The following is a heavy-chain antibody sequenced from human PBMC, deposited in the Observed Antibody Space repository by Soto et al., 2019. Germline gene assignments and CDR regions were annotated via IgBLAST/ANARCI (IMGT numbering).Heavy chain of an antibody. Sequence: GGSLRLSCAASGFTFSDYYMSWIRQAPGKGLEWVSYISSSGSTIYYADSVKGRFTISRDNAKNSLYLQMNSLRAEDTAVYYCARDWVAAAGSLGPDWFDPWGQGTLVTVSS. J-gene: IGHJ5*02. CDR3: ARDWVAAAGSLGPDWFDP. D-gene: IGHD6-13*01. CDR2: ISSSGSTI. CDR1: GFTFSDYY. V-gene: IGHV3-11*01.